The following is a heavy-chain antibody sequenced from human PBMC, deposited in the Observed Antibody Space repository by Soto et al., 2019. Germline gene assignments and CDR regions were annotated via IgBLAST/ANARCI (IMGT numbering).Heavy chain of an antibody. J-gene: IGHJ6*02. D-gene: IGHD3-9*01. V-gene: IGHV1-18*01. CDR2: ISAYNGNT. CDR3: ARAPDYDILTGYSTQAYHYCYGMDV. CDR1: GYTFTSYG. Sequence: ASVKVSGKTSGYTFTSYGISWVRQAPGQGLEWMGWISAYNGNTNYAQKLQGRVTMTTDTSTSTAYMELRSLRSDDTAVYYCARAPDYDILTGYSTQAYHYCYGMDVWGQGTPVTFSS.